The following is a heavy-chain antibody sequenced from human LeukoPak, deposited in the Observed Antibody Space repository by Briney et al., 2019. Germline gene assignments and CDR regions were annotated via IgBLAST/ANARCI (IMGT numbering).Heavy chain of an antibody. D-gene: IGHD6-6*01. V-gene: IGHV3-33*01. J-gene: IGHJ4*02. CDR2: IWYDGSNK. Sequence: GGSLRLSCAASGFTFGSYGMHWVRQAPGKGLEWVAVIWYDGSNKYYADSVKGRFTISRDNPKNTLYLQMNSLRAEDTAVYYCARDTSIAGLDYWGQGTLVTVSS. CDR3: ARDTSIAGLDY. CDR1: GFTFGSYG.